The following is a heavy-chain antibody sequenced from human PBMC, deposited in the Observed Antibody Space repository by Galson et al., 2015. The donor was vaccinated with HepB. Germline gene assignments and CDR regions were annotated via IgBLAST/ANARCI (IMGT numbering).Heavy chain of an antibody. CDR3: ASSIGVVVAETGDY. CDR2: INHSGST. Sequence: SETLSLTCAVYGGSFSGYYWSWIRQPPGKGLEWIGEINHSGSTNYNPSLKSRVTISVDTSKNQFSLKLSSVTAADTAVYYCASSIGVVVAETGDYWGQGTLVTVSS. J-gene: IGHJ4*02. CDR1: GGSFSGYY. V-gene: IGHV4-34*01. D-gene: IGHD2-15*01.